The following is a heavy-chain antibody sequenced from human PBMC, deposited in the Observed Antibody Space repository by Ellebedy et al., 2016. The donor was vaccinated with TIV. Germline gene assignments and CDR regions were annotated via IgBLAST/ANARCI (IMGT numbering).Heavy chain of an antibody. D-gene: IGHD5-24*01. Sequence: GESLKISCAASGFTFSAYHMNWVRQAPGKGLEWVSSIVVGGSTYDADSVKGRFIISRDNAENSLYLQMNSLRVEDTAVYYCVRDSTHGYDDYWGQGTLVTVSS. J-gene: IGHJ4*02. CDR2: IVVGGST. V-gene: IGHV3-69-1*01. CDR3: VRDSTHGYDDY. CDR1: GFTFSAYH.